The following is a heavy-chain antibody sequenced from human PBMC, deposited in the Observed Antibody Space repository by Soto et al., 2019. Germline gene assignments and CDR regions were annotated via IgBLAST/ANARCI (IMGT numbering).Heavy chain of an antibody. CDR1: GGSISSGDYY. D-gene: IGHD7-27*01. J-gene: IGHJ4*02. CDR3: ARGELGRDYYFDY. Sequence: QVQLQESGPGLVKPSQTLSLTCTVSGGSISSGDYYWSWIRQPPGKGLEWIGYIYYSGTIYYNPSLKSRVTISGDTSKHQFSLKLSSVTAADTAVYYCARGELGRDYYFDYWGQGTLVTVSS. CDR2: IYYSGTI. V-gene: IGHV4-30-4*08.